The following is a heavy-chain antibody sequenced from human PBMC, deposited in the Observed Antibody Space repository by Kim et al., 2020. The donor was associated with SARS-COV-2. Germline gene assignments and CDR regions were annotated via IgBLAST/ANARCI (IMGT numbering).Heavy chain of an antibody. CDR3: AKVKFGELSFDY. Sequence: GGSLRLSCAASGFTFDDYAMHWVRQAPGKGLEWVSGISWNSGSIGYADSVKGRFTISRDNAKNSLYLQMNSLRAEDTALYYCAKVKFGELSFDYWGQGTL. CDR2: ISWNSGSI. CDR1: GFTFDDYA. V-gene: IGHV3-9*01. D-gene: IGHD3-10*01. J-gene: IGHJ4*02.